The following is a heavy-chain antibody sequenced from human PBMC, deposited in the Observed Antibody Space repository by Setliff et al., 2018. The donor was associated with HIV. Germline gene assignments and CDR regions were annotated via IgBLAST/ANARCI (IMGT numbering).Heavy chain of an antibody. D-gene: IGHD2-15*01. V-gene: IGHV4-4*02. CDR1: GGSISSSDW. CDR3: ARSSYCSGGSCSTFAY. CDR2: IHHSGRT. J-gene: IGHJ4*02. Sequence: PSETLSLTCAVSGGSISSSDWWTWVRQPPGRGLEWSGEIHHSGRTNYNPYLKSRVTISVDQSENQFSLRLSSVTAADTAVYYCARSSYCSGGSCSTFAYWGQGTLVTVSS.